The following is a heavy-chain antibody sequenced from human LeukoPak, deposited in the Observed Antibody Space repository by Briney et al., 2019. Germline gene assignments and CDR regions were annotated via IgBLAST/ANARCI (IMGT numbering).Heavy chain of an antibody. CDR2: ISSSSSTI. V-gene: IGHV3-48*01. J-gene: IGHJ3*02. CDR3: ARTERASGAFDI. D-gene: IGHD3-10*01. CDR1: GFTFSSYS. Sequence: PGGSLRLSRAASGFTFSSYSMNWVRQAPGKGLEWVSYISSSSSTIYYADSVKGRFTISRDNAKNSLYLQMNSLRAEDTAVYYCARTERASGAFDIWGQGTMVTVSS.